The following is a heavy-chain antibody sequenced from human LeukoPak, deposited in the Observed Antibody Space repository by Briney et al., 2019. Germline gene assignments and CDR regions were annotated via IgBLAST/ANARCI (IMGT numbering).Heavy chain of an antibody. CDR1: GFTFSDHY. CDR2: TGTKANSYTT. V-gene: IGHV3-72*01. D-gene: IGHD6-13*01. Sequence: QPGGSLRLSCAASGFTFSDHYMDWVRQAPGKGLEWVGRTGTKANSYTTEYAASVKGRFTISRDDSKNSLYLQMSSLKTEDTAVYYCAREVAIAAAGNYYYYYGMDVWGQGTTVTVSS. J-gene: IGHJ6*02. CDR3: AREVAIAAAGNYYYYYGMDV.